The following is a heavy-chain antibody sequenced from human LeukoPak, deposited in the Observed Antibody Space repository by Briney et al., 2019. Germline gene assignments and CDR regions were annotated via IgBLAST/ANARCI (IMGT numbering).Heavy chain of an antibody. Sequence: GGSLRLSCAASGFTVSSNYVNWVRQAPGKGLEWVSYISSRGSTIYYADSVKGRFTISRDNAKNSLYLQMNSLRAEDTAVYYCARTYCGGDCYPDKGYYYYGMDVWGQGTTVTVSS. CDR1: GFTVSSNY. V-gene: IGHV3-48*03. D-gene: IGHD2-21*02. CDR3: ARTYCGGDCYPDKGYYYYGMDV. J-gene: IGHJ6*02. CDR2: ISSRGSTI.